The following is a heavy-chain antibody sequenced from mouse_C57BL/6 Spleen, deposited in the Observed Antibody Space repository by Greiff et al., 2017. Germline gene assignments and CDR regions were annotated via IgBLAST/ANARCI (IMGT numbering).Heavy chain of an antibody. D-gene: IGHD1-1*01. V-gene: IGHV5-4*01. CDR1: GFTFSSYA. Sequence: VQLKESGGGLVKPGGSLKLSCAASGFTFSSYAMSWVRQTPEKRLVWVVTISDGGSYTYYPDNVKGRFTISRDNAKNNLYLQMSHLKSEDTAMYYCAREEGDYYGSSYFDYWGQGTTLTVSS. CDR3: AREEGDYYGSSYFDY. CDR2: ISDGGSYT. J-gene: IGHJ2*01.